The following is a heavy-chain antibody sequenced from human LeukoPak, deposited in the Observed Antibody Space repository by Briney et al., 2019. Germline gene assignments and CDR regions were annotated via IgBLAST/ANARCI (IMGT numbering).Heavy chain of an antibody. J-gene: IGHJ4*02. V-gene: IGHV4-59*08. CDR3: ARAFGVVIYFDY. CDR2: MSYSGST. CDR1: GGSISSYY. D-gene: IGHD3-3*01. Sequence: SETLSLTCTVSGGSISSYYWSWIRQPPGKGLEWIGYMSYSGSTNYNPSLKSRVTISVDTSKSQFSLKLSSVTAADTAVYYCARAFGVVIYFDYWGQGTLVTVSS.